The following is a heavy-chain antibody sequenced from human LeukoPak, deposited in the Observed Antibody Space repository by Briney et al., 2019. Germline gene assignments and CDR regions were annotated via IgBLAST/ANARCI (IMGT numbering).Heavy chain of an antibody. CDR2: ISYDGSNK. CDR3: AKDGPRRWDLDAFDI. D-gene: IGHD1-26*01. V-gene: IGHV3-30*14. Sequence: PGGSLRLSCAASGFTFSSYAMHWVRQAPGKGLEWVAVISYDGSNKYYADSVKGRFTISRDNSKNTVYLQMNSLRAEDTAVYYCAKDGPRRWDLDAFDIWGQGTMVTVSS. CDR1: GFTFSSYA. J-gene: IGHJ3*02.